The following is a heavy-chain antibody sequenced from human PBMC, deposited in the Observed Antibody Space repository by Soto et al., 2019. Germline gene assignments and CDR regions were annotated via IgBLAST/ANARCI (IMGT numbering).Heavy chain of an antibody. V-gene: IGHV3-49*04. CDR2: IRSKAYGGTT. D-gene: IGHD6-19*01. CDR1: GFTFGDYA. J-gene: IGHJ4*02. CDR3: TRTLYSSGWYQPLFDY. Sequence: GGSLRLSCTASGFTFGDYAMSWVRQAPGKGLEWVGFIRSKAYGGTTEYAASVKGRFTISRDDSKSIAYLQMNSLKTEDTAVYYCTRTLYSSGWYQPLFDYWGQGTLVTVSS.